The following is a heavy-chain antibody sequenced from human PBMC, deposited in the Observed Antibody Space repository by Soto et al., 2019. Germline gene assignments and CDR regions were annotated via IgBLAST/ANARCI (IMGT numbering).Heavy chain of an antibody. V-gene: IGHV4-59*01. Sequence: LSLTCTVSGDSINSYYWNWIRQPPGKGLEWIGHIYYSGSTNYNPSLKSRVSISVDTSKNQFSLKLTSVTTADTAVYYCARDRYGDYVLDYWGQGTLVTVYS. CDR3: ARDRYGDYVLDY. CDR1: GDSINSYY. J-gene: IGHJ4*02. D-gene: IGHD4-17*01. CDR2: IYYSGST.